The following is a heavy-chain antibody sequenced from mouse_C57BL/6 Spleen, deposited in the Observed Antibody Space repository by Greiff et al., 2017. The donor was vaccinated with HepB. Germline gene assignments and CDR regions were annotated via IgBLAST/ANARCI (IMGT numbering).Heavy chain of an antibody. J-gene: IGHJ4*01. CDR1: GFTFSDYG. V-gene: IGHV5-15*01. D-gene: IGHD2-3*01. Sequence: EVQVVESGGGLVQPGGSLKLSCAASGFTFSDYGMAWVRQAPRKGPEWVAFISNLAYSIYYADTVTGRFTISGENAKNTLYLEMSSLRSEDTAMYYCARLYDGLYYAMDYWGQGTSVTVSS. CDR2: ISNLAYSI. CDR3: ARLYDGLYYAMDY.